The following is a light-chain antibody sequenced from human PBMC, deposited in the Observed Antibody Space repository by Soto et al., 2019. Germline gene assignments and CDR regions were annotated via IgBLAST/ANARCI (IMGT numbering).Light chain of an antibody. CDR3: AALDNSLNGYV. Sequence: QLVLTQPLSASASPWQRVTISCSGGSSNIGSNTVAWYQHLPGTAPPRLIFTAGQRPSGVPGRFSGSKSGTSASLAISGLQSEEESDDYCAALDNSLNGYVFGPGTKVTVL. CDR1: SSNIGSNT. V-gene: IGLV1-44*01. CDR2: TAG. J-gene: IGLJ1*01.